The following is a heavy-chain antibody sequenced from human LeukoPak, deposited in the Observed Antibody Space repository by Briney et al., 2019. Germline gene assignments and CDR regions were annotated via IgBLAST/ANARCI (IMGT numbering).Heavy chain of an antibody. J-gene: IGHJ6*02. D-gene: IGHD3-10*01. CDR3: ARDLNMVRGVTWSYYYYGMDV. CDR2: INPNSGGT. CDR1: GYTFTNYG. V-gene: IGHV1-2*02. Sequence: ASVKVSCKASGYTFTNYGISWVRQAPGQGLEWMGWINPNSGGTNYAQKFQGRVTMTRDTSISTAYMELSRLRSDDTAVYYCARDLNMVRGVTWSYYYYGMDVWGQGTTVTVSS.